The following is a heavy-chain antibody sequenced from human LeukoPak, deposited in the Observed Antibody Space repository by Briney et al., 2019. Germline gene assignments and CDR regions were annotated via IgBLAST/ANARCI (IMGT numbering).Heavy chain of an antibody. J-gene: IGHJ6*04. CDR3: AELGITMIGGV. CDR2: IYDGGKT. CDR1: GFTFDDYA. V-gene: IGHV3-43D*04. Sequence: GGSLRLSCAASGFTFDDYAMHWVRQAPGKGLEWVSIIYDGGKTYYADSVKGRFTISRDNFKNTLYLQMNSLRAEDTAVYYCAELGITMIGGVWGKGTTVTISS. D-gene: IGHD3-10*02.